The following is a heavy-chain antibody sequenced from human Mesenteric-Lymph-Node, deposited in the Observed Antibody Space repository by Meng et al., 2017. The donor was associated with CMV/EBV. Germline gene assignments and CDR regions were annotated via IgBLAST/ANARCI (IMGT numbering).Heavy chain of an antibody. CDR2: ISAYNGNT. V-gene: IGHV1-18*01. CDR3: ARFGRAYYDFWSGYYTQSLFDY. Sequence: ASVKVSCKASGYTFTSYGISWVRQAPGQGLEWMGWISAYNGNTNYAQKLQGRATMTTDTSTSTAYMELRSLRSDDTAVYYCARFGRAYYDFWSGYYTQSLFDYWGQGTLVTVSS. J-gene: IGHJ4*02. D-gene: IGHD3-3*01. CDR1: GYTFTSYG.